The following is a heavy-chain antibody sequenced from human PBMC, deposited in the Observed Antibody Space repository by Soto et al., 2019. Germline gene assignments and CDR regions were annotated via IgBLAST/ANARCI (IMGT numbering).Heavy chain of an antibody. V-gene: IGHV4-31*03. J-gene: IGHJ6*02. CDR2: IYYSGST. CDR3: ATRTEYYYGSGSLGGMDV. D-gene: IGHD3-10*01. Sequence: QVQLQESGPGLVKPSQTLSLTCTVSGGSISSGAYYWSWIRQHPGKGLEWIGYIYYSGSTYYNPSIKIRVTIPVDTSKNQFSLKLSSVTAADTAVYYCATRTEYYYGSGSLGGMDVWGQGTTVTVSS. CDR1: GGSISSGAYY.